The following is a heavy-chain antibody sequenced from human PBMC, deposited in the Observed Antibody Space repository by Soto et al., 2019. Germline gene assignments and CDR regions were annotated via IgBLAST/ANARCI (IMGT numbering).Heavy chain of an antibody. Sequence: PSETLSLTCTVSGGSISSYYWRWIRQPPGKGLEWIGYIYYSGSTNYNPSLKSRVTISVDTSKNQFSLKLSSVTAADTAVYYCASHRYDFWSGYEYYFDYWGQGTLVTFSS. J-gene: IGHJ4*02. V-gene: IGHV4-59*13. D-gene: IGHD3-3*01. CDR2: IYYSGST. CDR3: ASHRYDFWSGYEYYFDY. CDR1: GGSISSYY.